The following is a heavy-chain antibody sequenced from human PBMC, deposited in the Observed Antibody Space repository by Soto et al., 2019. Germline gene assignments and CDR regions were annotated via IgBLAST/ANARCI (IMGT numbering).Heavy chain of an antibody. J-gene: IGHJ5*02. V-gene: IGHV5-51*01. CDR3: AVPRVAEPNWSDP. D-gene: IGHD1-1*01. Sequence: GESLKISCKGSGYSFTSYWIGWVRQMPGKGLEWMGIIYPGDSDTRYSPSYQGQVTISVDKSIRTVYLQWNSLKASDTAMYFCAVPRVAEPNWSDPWGQGTLVPVPS. CDR1: GYSFTSYW. CDR2: IYPGDSDT.